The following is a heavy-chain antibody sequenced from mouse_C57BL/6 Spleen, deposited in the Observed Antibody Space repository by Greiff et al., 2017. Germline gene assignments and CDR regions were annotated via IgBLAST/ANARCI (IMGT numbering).Heavy chain of an antibody. V-gene: IGHV1-19*01. CDR2: INPYNGGT. CDR3: AREEGYYPYAMDY. CDR1: GYTFTDYY. D-gene: IGHD2-12*01. J-gene: IGHJ4*01. Sequence: EVQLQQSGPVLVKPGASVKMSCKASGYTFTDYYMNWVKQSHGKSLEWIGVINPYNGGTSYNQKFKGKATLTVDKSSSTAYMELNSLTSEDSAVYYCAREEGYYPYAMDYWGQGTSVTVSS.